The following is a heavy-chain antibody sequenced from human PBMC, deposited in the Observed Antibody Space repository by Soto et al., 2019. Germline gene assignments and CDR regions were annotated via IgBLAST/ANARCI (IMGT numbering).Heavy chain of an antibody. CDR2: IYYSGST. Sequence: SETLSLTCTVSGGSIGSYYWSWIRQPPGKGLEWIGYIYYSGSTNYNPSFKSRVTISVDTSKNQFSLKLSSVTAADTAVYYCARDNGYSYGYTLDHWGQGTLVTVSS. CDR1: GGSIGSYY. CDR3: ARDNGYSYGYTLDH. J-gene: IGHJ4*02. V-gene: IGHV4-59*01. D-gene: IGHD5-18*01.